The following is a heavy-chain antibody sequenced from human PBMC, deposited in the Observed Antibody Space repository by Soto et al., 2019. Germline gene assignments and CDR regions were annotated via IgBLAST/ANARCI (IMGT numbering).Heavy chain of an antibody. Sequence: SETLSLTCTVSGGSISSSSYYWGWIRQPPGKGLEWIGSIYYSGSTYYNPSLKSRVTISVDTSKNQFSLKLSSVTAADTAVYYCARSFNDITGTTGAFDIWGQGTMVTVSS. CDR3: ARSFNDITGTTGAFDI. CDR1: GGSISSSSYY. J-gene: IGHJ3*02. CDR2: IYYSGST. D-gene: IGHD1-7*01. V-gene: IGHV4-39*01.